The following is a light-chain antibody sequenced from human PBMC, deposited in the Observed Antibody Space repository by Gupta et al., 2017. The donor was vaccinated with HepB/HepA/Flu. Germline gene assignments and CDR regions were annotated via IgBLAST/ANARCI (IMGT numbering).Light chain of an antibody. CDR3: NSRDGSGNYLV. J-gene: IGLJ2*01. Sequence: SSELTQDPAVSVALGQTVRITCQGDSLRRFYASWYQQKTGQAPVLVIYDRNNRPSGIPDRFSGSSSGNTASLTITGAQAEDEADYYCNSRDGSGNYLVFGGGTKLTVL. CDR2: DRN. CDR1: SLRRFY. V-gene: IGLV3-19*01.